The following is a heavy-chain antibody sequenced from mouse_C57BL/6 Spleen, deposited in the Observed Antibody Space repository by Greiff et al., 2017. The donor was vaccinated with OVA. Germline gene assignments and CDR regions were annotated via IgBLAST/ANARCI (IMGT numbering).Heavy chain of an antibody. Sequence: VQLKQSGAELVRPGASVKLSCTASGFNIKDYYMHWVKQRPEQGLEWIGRIDPEDGDTEYAPKFQGKATMTADTSSNTAYLQLSSLTSEDTAVYYCTREGYDPVYFDYWGQGTTLTVSS. CDR1: GFNIKDYY. D-gene: IGHD2-2*01. CDR3: TREGYDPVYFDY. V-gene: IGHV14-1*01. CDR2: IDPEDGDT. J-gene: IGHJ2*01.